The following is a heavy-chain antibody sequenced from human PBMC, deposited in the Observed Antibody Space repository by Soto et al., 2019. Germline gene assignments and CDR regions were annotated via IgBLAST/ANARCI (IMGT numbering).Heavy chain of an antibody. Sequence: QVQLQGSGPGLVKPSQTLSLTCTVSGDSIGTGGYYWDLIRQHPGKGPEWIGYIHYSGNTYYNPSLKSRLTISLDTSTNQFALHLSSVTAADTAVYYCATNHDDISGRTPLLFDSWGQGTLVTVSS. V-gene: IGHV4-31*03. CDR1: GDSIGTGGYY. D-gene: IGHD3-22*01. CDR2: IHYSGNT. J-gene: IGHJ4*02. CDR3: ATNHDDISGRTPLLFDS.